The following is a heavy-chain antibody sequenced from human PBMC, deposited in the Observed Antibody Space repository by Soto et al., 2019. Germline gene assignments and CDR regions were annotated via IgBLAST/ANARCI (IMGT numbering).Heavy chain of an antibody. CDR1: VFPFILAF. V-gene: IGHV3-7*02. Sequence: PRGSRGLSGSASVFPFILAFLTWARPAPGKGLEWVANIKQDGSNKYYADSVKGRFTISRDNSKNTLYLQMNSLRAEDTAVCYCAKVNFYCCLDLRGHGILVTVSS. J-gene: IGHJ2*01. CDR2: IKQDGSNK. D-gene: IGHD4-4*01. CDR3: AKVNFYCCLDL.